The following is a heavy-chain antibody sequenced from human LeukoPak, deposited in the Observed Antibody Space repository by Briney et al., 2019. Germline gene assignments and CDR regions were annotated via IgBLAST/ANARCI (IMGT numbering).Heavy chain of an antibody. CDR1: GFTVSSNY. J-gene: IGHJ4*02. Sequence: GGSLRLSCAASGFTVSSNYMSWVRQAPGKGLEWVSVIYSGGSTYYADSVKGRFTISRDNSKNTLYLQMNSLRAEDTAVYYCARESVAPPKYYYDSSGYYLDYWGQGTLVTVSS. V-gene: IGHV3-53*01. CDR3: ARESVAPPKYYYDSSGYYLDY. D-gene: IGHD3-22*01. CDR2: IYSGGST.